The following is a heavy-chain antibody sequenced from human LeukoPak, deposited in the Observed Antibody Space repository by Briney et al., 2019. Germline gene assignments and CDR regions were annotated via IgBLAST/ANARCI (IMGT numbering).Heavy chain of an antibody. Sequence: GGSLRLSCAASGSTFSSYGMHWVRQAPGKGLEWVAVISYDGSNKYYADSVKGRFTISRDNSKNTLYLQMNSLRAEDTAVYYCAKGVVVAAHFDYWGQGTLVTVSS. J-gene: IGHJ4*02. CDR3: AKGVVVAAHFDY. CDR1: GSTFSSYG. D-gene: IGHD2-15*01. CDR2: ISYDGSNK. V-gene: IGHV3-30*18.